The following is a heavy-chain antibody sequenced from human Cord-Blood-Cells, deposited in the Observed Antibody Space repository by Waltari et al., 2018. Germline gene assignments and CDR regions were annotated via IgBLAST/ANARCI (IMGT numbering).Heavy chain of an antibody. CDR1: GFTFDDYA. CDR3: AKDSDYGGNSPQFDY. Sequence: EVQLVESGGGLVQPGRSLRLSCAASGFTFDDYAMHWVRQAPGKGLEWVSGISWNSGSIGYADSVKGRFTISRDNAKNSLYLQMNSLRAEDTALYYCAKDSDYGGNSPQFDYWGQGTLVTVSS. V-gene: IGHV3-9*01. CDR2: ISWNSGSI. D-gene: IGHD4-17*01. J-gene: IGHJ4*02.